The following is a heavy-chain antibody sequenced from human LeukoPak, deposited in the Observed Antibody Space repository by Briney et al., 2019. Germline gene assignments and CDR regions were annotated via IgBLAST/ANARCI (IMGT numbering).Heavy chain of an antibody. D-gene: IGHD5-18*01. Sequence: SETLSLTCTVSGGSISNYYWSWIRQPPGKGLEWIGYIYYSGSTNSNPSLKSRVTISVDTSKNQFSLKLSSVTAADTAVYYCARERGRSYGSVPYYYYYMDVWGKGTTVTVSS. V-gene: IGHV4-59*01. CDR1: GGSISNYY. CDR2: IYYSGST. CDR3: ARERGRSYGSVPYYYYYMDV. J-gene: IGHJ6*03.